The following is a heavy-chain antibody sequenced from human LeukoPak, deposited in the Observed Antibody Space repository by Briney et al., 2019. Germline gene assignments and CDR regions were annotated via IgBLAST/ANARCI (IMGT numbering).Heavy chain of an antibody. Sequence: SETLSLTCTVSGGSISSSSYSWGWIRQPPGKGLEWIGSISYSGSTYYNPSLKSRVTISVDTSKNQFSLKLTSVTAADTAVYYCARGFLGVVTASPHHYYYYYMDVWDKGTTVTVSS. CDR1: GGSISSSSYS. D-gene: IGHD2-21*02. V-gene: IGHV4-39*01. CDR3: ARGFLGVVTASPHHYYYYYMDV. CDR2: ISYSGST. J-gene: IGHJ6*03.